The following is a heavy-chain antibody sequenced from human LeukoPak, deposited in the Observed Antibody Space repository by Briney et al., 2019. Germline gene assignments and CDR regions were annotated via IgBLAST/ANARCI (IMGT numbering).Heavy chain of an antibody. CDR2: IKQDGSEK. CDR3: ATSWDY. CDR1: GMIFSKYW. Sequence: GGSLRLSCEASGMIFSKYWMSWVRQAPGKGLEWVANIKQDGSEKYYLDSVKGRFTISRDNAKNSLYLHMNSLRADDTAVYYCATSWDYWGKGTLVTVSS. V-gene: IGHV3-7*01. J-gene: IGHJ4*02.